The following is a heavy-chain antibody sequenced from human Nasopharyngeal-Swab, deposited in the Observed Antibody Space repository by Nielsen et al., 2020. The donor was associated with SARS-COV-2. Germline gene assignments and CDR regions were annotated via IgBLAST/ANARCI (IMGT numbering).Heavy chain of an antibody. V-gene: IGHV3-9*01. J-gene: IGHJ3*02. CDR3: AKIAGYNYLYAFDI. CDR2: ISWNSGST. CDR1: GFTFDDYA. Sequence: SLKISCAASGFTFDDYAMHWVRQAPGTGLEWVSGISWNSGSTGYADSVKGRFTISRDNAKNSLYLQMNSLRAEDTALYYCAKIAGYNYLYAFDIWGQGTMVTVSS. D-gene: IGHD5-24*01.